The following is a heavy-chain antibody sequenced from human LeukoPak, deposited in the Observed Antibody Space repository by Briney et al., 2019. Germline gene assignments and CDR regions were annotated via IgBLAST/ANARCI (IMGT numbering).Heavy chain of an antibody. J-gene: IGHJ6*02. D-gene: IGHD3-22*01. V-gene: IGHV1-69*13. CDR3: ARGSYHDSSGYYYVGYYYYGMDV. CDR2: IIPIFGTA. Sequence: SVKVSCKASGGTFSSYAISWVRQAPGQGLEWMGGIIPIFGTANYAQKFQGRVTITADESTSTAYMELSSLRSEDTAVYYCARGSYHDSSGYYYVGYYYYGMDVWGQGATVTVSS. CDR1: GGTFSSYA.